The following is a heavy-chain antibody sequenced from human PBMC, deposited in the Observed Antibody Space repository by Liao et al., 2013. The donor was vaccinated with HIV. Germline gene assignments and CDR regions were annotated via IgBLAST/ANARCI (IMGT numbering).Heavy chain of an antibody. D-gene: IGHD2-2*01. Sequence: VQVQESGPGLVKPSETLSLTCTVSGGSISSYYWSWIRQPPGKGLEWIGCIYYTGSTNYNPSLKSRVTISVDTSKKQFSLKLSSVTAADTAVYYCARDRSASAWDAFDIWGQGAMVTVSS. CDR3: ARDRSASAWDAFDI. J-gene: IGHJ3*02. CDR2: IYYTGST. CDR1: GGSISSYY. V-gene: IGHV4-59*01.